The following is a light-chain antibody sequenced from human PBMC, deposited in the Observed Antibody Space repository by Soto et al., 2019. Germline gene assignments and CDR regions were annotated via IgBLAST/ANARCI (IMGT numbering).Light chain of an antibody. CDR3: QQRSSWPLT. CDR1: QSVRTY. Sequence: EIVLTQSPATLYVSPGERATLSCRASQSVRTYLAWYQQTPGQAPRLLIYDASNRATGIPARFSGSGSGTDFTLTISSLEPEDFAVYYCQQRSSWPLTCDQGTKVEVK. CDR2: DAS. J-gene: IGKJ1*01. V-gene: IGKV3-11*01.